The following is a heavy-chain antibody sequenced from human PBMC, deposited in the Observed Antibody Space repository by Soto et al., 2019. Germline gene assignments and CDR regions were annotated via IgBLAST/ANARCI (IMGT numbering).Heavy chain of an antibody. V-gene: IGHV2-5*02. CDR1: GLSLSTSGEA. CDR2: IYWDDDK. Sequence: QITLKESGPTLVKPTQTLTLTCTFSGLSLSTSGEAMGWIRQPPGKALEWLALIYWDDDKRYNPTPKTRLTITKDTSKNQVVLTLTNMDPVDTATYYCAHYVSTSPAGWFDPWGQGILVIVSS. J-gene: IGHJ5*02. CDR3: AHYVSTSPAGWFDP. D-gene: IGHD3-10*02.